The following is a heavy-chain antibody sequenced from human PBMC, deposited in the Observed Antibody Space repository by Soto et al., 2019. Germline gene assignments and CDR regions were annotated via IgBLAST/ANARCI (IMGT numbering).Heavy chain of an antibody. CDR2: TSPRTGGA. CDR3: ARSSGSYSKWFDS. J-gene: IGHJ5*01. CDR1: GYTFAAYY. Sequence: SVKGSCKTSGYTFAAYYMHWLRQAPGHGLEWLGWTSPRTGGAKYSHKFQGRVSMTRNTSITTAYMELTGLSTDDTAVYYCARSSGSYSKWFDSWGQGTLVTVSS. V-gene: IGHV1-2*02. D-gene: IGHD3-10*01.